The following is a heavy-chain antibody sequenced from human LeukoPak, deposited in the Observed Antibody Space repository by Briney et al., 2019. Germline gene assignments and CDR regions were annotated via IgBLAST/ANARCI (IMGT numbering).Heavy chain of an antibody. V-gene: IGHV3-74*03. CDR2: ISPDGSTT. CDR3: ARDHDWEIFDY. J-gene: IGHJ4*02. D-gene: IGHD3-9*01. CDR1: GFTFSRYW. Sequence: GGSLRLSCAASGFTFSRYWMHWVRQAPGKGLMWVSRISPDGSTTLYADSVKGRFTISRDNSKNTLYLQMNSLRAEDTAVYYCARDHDWEIFDYWGQGTLVTVSS.